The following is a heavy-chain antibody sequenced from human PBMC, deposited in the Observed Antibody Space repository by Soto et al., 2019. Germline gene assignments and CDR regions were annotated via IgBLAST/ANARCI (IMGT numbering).Heavy chain of an antibody. CDR3: AREGTRRADYFDY. J-gene: IGHJ4*02. CDR2: ISAYGGNT. V-gene: IGHV1-18*01. Sequence: ASVKVSCKASGYTFTSDGISWVRQAPGQGLEWMGWISAYGGNTNYAQKFQGRVTMTRDTSTSTVYMELSSLRSEDTAVYYCAREGTRRADYFDYWGQGTLVTVSS. D-gene: IGHD6-6*01. CDR1: GYTFTSDG.